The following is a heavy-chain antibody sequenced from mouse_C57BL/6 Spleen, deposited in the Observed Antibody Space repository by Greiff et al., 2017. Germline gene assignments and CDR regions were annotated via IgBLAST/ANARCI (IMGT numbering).Heavy chain of an antibody. CDR2: INPNNGGT. D-gene: IGHD4-1*01. CDR3: ARLSNWGLPFAY. Sequence: VQLQQSGPELVKPGASVKMSCKASGYTFTDYNMHWVKQSHGKSLEWIGYINPNNGGTSYNQKFKGKATLTVNKSSSTAYMELRSLTSEDSAVYYCARLSNWGLPFAYWGQGTLVTVSA. J-gene: IGHJ3*01. V-gene: IGHV1-22*01. CDR1: GYTFTDYN.